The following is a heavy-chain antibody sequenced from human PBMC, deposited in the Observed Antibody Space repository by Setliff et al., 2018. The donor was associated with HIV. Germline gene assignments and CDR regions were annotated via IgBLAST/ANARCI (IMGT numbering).Heavy chain of an antibody. Sequence: ASVKVSCEASGYTFTNYGISWVRQAPGQGLEWMGWISAYNGNTKYAQNLQGRVSLTTDTSTSTAYMELSSLRSEDTAVYYCATVDSEKTVSAFDIWGQGTMVTVSS. V-gene: IGHV1-18*01. J-gene: IGHJ3*02. CDR2: ISAYNGNT. CDR3: ATVDSEKTVSAFDI. D-gene: IGHD1-20*01. CDR1: GYTFTNYG.